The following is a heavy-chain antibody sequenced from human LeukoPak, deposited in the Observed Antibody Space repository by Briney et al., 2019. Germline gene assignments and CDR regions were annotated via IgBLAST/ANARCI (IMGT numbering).Heavy chain of an antibody. CDR2: ISSSSSYI. CDR1: GFTFSSYS. J-gene: IGHJ3*02. V-gene: IGHV3-21*01. Sequence: PGGSLRLSCAASGFTFSSYSMNWVRQAPGKGLEWVSSISSSSSYIYYADSVKGRFTISRDNAKNSLYLQMNSLRAEDTAVYYCARDHDFWSGYYPSDAFDIWGQGTMVTVSS. D-gene: IGHD3-3*01. CDR3: ARDHDFWSGYYPSDAFDI.